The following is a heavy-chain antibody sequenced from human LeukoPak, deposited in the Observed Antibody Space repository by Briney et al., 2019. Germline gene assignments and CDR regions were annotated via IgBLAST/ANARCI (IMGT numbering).Heavy chain of an antibody. CDR1: GFTFSSYG. CDR3: AKDKSSSGYWYYFDY. CDR2: LSFDGSNK. J-gene: IGHJ4*02. Sequence: QPGGSLRLSCAASGFTFSSYGMHWVRQAPGKGLEWVAVLSFDGSNKYHADSVKGRFTISRDNSKNTLYLQMNSLRDEDTAVYYCAKDKSSSGYWYYFDYWGQGTLVTVSS. V-gene: IGHV3-30*18. D-gene: IGHD3-22*01.